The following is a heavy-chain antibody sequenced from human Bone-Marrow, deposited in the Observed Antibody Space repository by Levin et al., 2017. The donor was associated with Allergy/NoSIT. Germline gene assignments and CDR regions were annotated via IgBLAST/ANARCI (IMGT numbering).Heavy chain of an antibody. CDR1: GFTFSIYS. CDR3: ARGIIGDVRVAHKEAFDV. V-gene: IGHV3-21*01. D-gene: IGHD2-8*02. J-gene: IGHJ3*01. CDR2: ISSSGSDM. Sequence: PGGSLRLSCTVSGFTFSIYSINWVRQAPGKGLEWVSSISSSGSDMYYVDSVRGRFTISRDNAKNSLTLQMNSLRAEDTAVYYCARGIIGDVRVAHKEAFDVWGQGTLVSVSS.